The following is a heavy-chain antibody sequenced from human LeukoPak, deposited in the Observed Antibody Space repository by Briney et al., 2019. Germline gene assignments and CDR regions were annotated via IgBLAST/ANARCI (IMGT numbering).Heavy chain of an antibody. J-gene: IGHJ5*02. CDR1: AASVSSYY. Sequence: LSLTWTLAAASVSSYYSGSGRHPPGNGLEWVGYIYYSGSTNNHPSLKSRSTISADTSKNHFSLKLTSVTAADPAFNYRARGSVNYDILTGYYNNWFDPWGQGTLVTVST. CDR3: ARGSVNYDILTGYYNNWFDP. CDR2: IYYSGST. V-gene: IGHV4-59*02. D-gene: IGHD3-9*01.